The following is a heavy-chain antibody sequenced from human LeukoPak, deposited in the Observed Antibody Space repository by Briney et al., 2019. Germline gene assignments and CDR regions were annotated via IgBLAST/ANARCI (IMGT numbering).Heavy chain of an antibody. CDR1: GFTXSSYX. CDR3: TTDEHN. J-gene: IGHJ4*02. V-gene: IGHV3-30*02. Sequence: AXSGFTXSSYXXHWVRQAPGKGLEWVAFIRYDGSNKYYADSVKGRFTISRDNSKNTLYLQMNSLKTDDTAVYYCTTDEHNWGQGTLVTVSS. CDR2: IRYDGSNK.